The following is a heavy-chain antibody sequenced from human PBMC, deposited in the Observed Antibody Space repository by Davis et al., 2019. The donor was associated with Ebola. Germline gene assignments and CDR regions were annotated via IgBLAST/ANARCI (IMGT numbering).Heavy chain of an antibody. Sequence: GGSLRLSCVDSGFMFSTYVMSWVRQAPGKGLEWVSTLGTSADTYYADSVKGRFTISRDNSKNTLYLQMNSLRAEDTAVYYCAREGKYRDESRTFDYWGQGTLVTVSS. CDR1: GFMFSTYV. V-gene: IGHV3-23*01. CDR3: AREGKYRDESRTFDY. J-gene: IGHJ4*02. D-gene: IGHD2-2*01. CDR2: LGTSADT.